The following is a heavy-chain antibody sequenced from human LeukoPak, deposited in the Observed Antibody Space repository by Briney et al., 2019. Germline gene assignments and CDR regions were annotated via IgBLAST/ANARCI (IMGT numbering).Heavy chain of an antibody. D-gene: IGHD6-19*01. CDR2: INHSGST. CDR1: GGSFSGYY. CDR3: ARSYLAGWYYFDY. V-gene: IGHV4-34*01. Sequence: PSETLSLTCAVYGGSFSGYYWSWIRQPPGKGLEWIGEINHSGSTNYNPSLKGRVTISVDTSKNQFSPKLSSVTAADTAVYYCARSYLAGWYYFDYWGQGTLVTVSS. J-gene: IGHJ4*02.